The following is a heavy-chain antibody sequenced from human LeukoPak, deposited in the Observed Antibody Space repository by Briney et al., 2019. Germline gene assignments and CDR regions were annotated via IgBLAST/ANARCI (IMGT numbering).Heavy chain of an antibody. CDR2: TNSGGTST. Sequence: GGSLRLSCATYGFPFSDFSMSWVRQAPGKGLEWISTTNSGGTSTYYAESVKGRFTISRDNSKNTLYLQMSSLRVEDTALYYCAKQPYARSLGEGGPGTLVSVSS. CDR3: AKQPYARSLGE. D-gene: IGHD2-8*01. V-gene: IGHV3-23*01. J-gene: IGHJ4*02. CDR1: GFPFSDFS.